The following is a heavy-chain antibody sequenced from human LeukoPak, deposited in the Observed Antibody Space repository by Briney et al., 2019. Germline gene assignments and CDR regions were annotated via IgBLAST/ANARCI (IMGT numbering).Heavy chain of an antibody. CDR1: GGSISSSSYY. D-gene: IGHD3-3*01. Sequence: PSETLSLTCTVSGGSISSSSYYWGWIRQPPGKGLEWIGSIYYSGSTYYNPSLKSRVTISVDTSKNQFSLKLSSVTAADTAVYYCARQYYDCWSGYSYYMDVWGKGTTVTVSS. J-gene: IGHJ6*03. CDR2: IYYSGST. CDR3: ARQYYDCWSGYSYYMDV. V-gene: IGHV4-39*01.